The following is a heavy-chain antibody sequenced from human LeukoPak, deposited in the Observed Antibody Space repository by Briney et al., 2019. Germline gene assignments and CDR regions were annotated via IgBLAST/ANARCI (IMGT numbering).Heavy chain of an antibody. D-gene: IGHD4/OR15-4a*01. J-gene: IGHJ4*02. CDR3: ATTFDYGDFY. V-gene: IGHV1-69*05. CDR2: IIPIFGTT. Sequence: ASVKVSCKASGGTFSNYGVSWVRQAPGQGLEWMGRIIPIFGTTNYAQRFQGRVTITTDESTSTVYMELSSLRSEDTAVYYCATTFDYGDFYWGQGTLVTVSS. CDR1: GGTFSNYG.